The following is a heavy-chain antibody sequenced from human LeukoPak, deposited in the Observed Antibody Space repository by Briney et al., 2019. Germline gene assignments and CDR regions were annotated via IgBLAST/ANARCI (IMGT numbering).Heavy chain of an antibody. D-gene: IGHD5-12*01. CDR2: INHSGST. CDR1: GGSFSGYY. J-gene: IGHJ4*02. Sequence: PSETLSLTCAVYGGSFSGYYWSWIRQPPGKGLEWIGEINHSGSTNYNLSLKSRVTISVDTSKNQSSLKLSSVTAADTAVYYCARVAPYSGYESVDYWGQGTLVTVSS. V-gene: IGHV4-34*01. CDR3: ARVAPYSGYESVDY.